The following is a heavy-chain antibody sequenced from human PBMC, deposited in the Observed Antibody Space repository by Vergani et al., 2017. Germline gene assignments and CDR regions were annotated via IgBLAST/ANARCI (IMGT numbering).Heavy chain of an antibody. CDR1: GFTFSSYS. Sequence: VQLVESGGGLVKPGGSLRLSCAASGFTFSSYSMNWVRQAPGKGLEWIGYIYYSGSTYYNPSLKSRVTISVDTSKNQFSLKLSSVTAADTAVYYCARRDRSRRDYWGQGTLVTVSS. CDR2: IYYSGST. V-gene: IGHV4-59*08. J-gene: IGHJ4*02. CDR3: ARRDRSRRDY.